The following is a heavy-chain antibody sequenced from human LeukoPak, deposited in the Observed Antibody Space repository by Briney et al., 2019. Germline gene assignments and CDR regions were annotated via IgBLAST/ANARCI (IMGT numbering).Heavy chain of an antibody. CDR3: ATSRNWNDLDFHH. V-gene: IGHV1-2*02. Sequence: ASVKVSCKGSEYTFTGYYMHWVRQAPGQGLEWMGWINPNSGGTNYAQKFQGRVTMTRDTSISTAYMEVIRLRSDDTAVYYCATSRNWNDLDFHHWGQGTLVTVSS. J-gene: IGHJ1*01. CDR2: INPNSGGT. D-gene: IGHD1-1*01. CDR1: EYTFTGYY.